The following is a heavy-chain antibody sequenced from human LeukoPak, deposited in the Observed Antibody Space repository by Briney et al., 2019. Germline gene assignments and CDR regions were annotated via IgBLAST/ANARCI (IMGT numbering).Heavy chain of an antibody. J-gene: IGHJ4*02. CDR2: TKPDGSAE. D-gene: IGHD2-15*01. CDR1: GFSFRNYW. CDR3: ARDGGLHTNFDY. Sequence: GGSLRLSCAASGFSFRNYWMGWVRQAPGKGLEWVAHTKPDGSAEYYADSVRGRFTASRDNANNLLYLQMNRLRAEDTAVYYCARDGGLHTNFDYWGQGTLLTVSS. V-gene: IGHV3-7*01.